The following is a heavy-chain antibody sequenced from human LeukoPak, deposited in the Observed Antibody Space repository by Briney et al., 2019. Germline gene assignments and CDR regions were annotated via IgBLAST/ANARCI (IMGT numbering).Heavy chain of an antibody. J-gene: IGHJ4*02. CDR3: ARDFGDNYYDSSGYYY. CDR1: GFTFSSYS. CDR2: ISSRTSTI. D-gene: IGHD3-22*01. V-gene: IGHV3-48*01. Sequence: GGSLRLSCAASGFTFSSYSMNWVRQAPGKGLEWVSYISSRTSTIYYADSVKGRFTISRDNAENSLYLQMNSLRAEDTAVYYCARDFGDNYYDSSGYYYWGQGTLVTVSS.